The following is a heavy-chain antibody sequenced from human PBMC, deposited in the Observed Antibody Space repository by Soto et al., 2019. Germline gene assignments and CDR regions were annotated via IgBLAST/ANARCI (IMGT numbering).Heavy chain of an antibody. CDR1: GGSISTSYYY. J-gene: IGHJ6*03. CDR2: IYYTGTT. Sequence: SETLSLTCTVSGGSISTSYYYWGLIRQSPGKGLEWIGAIYYTGTTYYNPPLRSRATISVDTSKNQFSLKMSSVTAADTAVYFCARQAGAFGYYMDVWGKGPTVTVSS. CDR3: ARQAGAFGYYMDV. V-gene: IGHV4-39*01. D-gene: IGHD3-16*01.